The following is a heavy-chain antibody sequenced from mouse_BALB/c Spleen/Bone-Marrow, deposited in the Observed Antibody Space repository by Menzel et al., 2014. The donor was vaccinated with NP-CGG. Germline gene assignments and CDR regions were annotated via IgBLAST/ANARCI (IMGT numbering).Heavy chain of an antibody. CDR1: GFNIKDTY. CDR3: ARWEYYAKDY. J-gene: IGHJ4*01. CDR2: IDPASGNT. D-gene: IGHD4-1*01. V-gene: IGHV14-3*02. Sequence: VQLKESGAELVKPGASVKLSCTVSGFNIKDTYMHLVKQRPEQGLEWIGRIDPASGNTKYEPKFQGQATITADTSSNTAYLQLSRLKSEDTAVYYCARWEYYAKDYWGQGTSGTVSS.